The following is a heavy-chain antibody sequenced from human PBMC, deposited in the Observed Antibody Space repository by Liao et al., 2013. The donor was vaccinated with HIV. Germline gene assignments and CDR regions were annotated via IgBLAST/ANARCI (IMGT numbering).Heavy chain of an antibody. CDR3: ANSRGYDAFDI. CDR1: GGSFSGYY. Sequence: QVQLQQWGAGLLKPSETLSLTCAVYGGSFSGYYWSWIRQPPGKGLEWIGEINHSGSTNYNPSLKSRVTISVDTSRNQFSLKLNSVTAADTAVYYCANSRGYDAFDIWGQGTMVTVSS. V-gene: IGHV4-34*01. D-gene: IGHD6-13*01. J-gene: IGHJ3*02. CDR2: INHSGST.